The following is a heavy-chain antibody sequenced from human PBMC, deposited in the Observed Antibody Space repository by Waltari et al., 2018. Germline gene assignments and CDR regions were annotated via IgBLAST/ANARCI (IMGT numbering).Heavy chain of an antibody. V-gene: IGHV3-7*01. CDR3: ARLYSSGY. J-gene: IGHJ4*02. Sequence: EVQLVESGGGLVQPGGSLRLSCAASGFPFSSYWMSWVRQAPGKGLEWVANIKQDGSEKYYVDSVKGRFTISRDNAKNSLYLQMNSLRAEDTAVYYCARLYSSGYWGQGTLVTVSS. CDR2: IKQDGSEK. D-gene: IGHD6-19*01. CDR1: GFPFSSYW.